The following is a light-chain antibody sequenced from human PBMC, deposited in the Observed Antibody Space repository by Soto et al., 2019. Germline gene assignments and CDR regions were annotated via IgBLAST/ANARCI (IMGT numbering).Light chain of an antibody. CDR1: QSIGNY. J-gene: IGKJ3*01. CDR2: ATS. V-gene: IGKV3-11*01. Sequence: EVVLTQSPATMSLSPGEGATLSCRASQSIGNYLAWYHQKPGQAPRLLIYATSNRATSIPARFSGSGSGTDFTLTISSLEPEDFAVYYCQQRSSWPFTFGPGTKVDIK. CDR3: QQRSSWPFT.